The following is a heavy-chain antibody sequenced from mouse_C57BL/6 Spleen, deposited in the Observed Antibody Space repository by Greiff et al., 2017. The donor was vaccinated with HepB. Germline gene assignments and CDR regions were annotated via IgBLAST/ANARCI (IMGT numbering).Heavy chain of an antibody. CDR1: GYTFTNYW. CDR3: ARGGPYDGYYGYFDY. J-gene: IGHJ2*01. CDR2: IYPGGGYT. D-gene: IGHD2-3*01. V-gene: IGHV1-63*01. Sequence: QVQLKQSGAELVRPGTSVKMSCKASGYTFTNYWIGWAKQRPGHGLEWIGDIYPGGGYTNYNEKFKGKATLTADKSSSTAYMQFSSLTSEDSAIYYCARGGPYDGYYGYFDYWGQGTTLTVSS.